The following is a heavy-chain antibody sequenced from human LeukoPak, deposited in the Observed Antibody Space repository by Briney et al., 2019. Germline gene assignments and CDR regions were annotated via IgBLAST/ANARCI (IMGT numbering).Heavy chain of an antibody. CDR3: ARGILWFGELWGAFDI. J-gene: IGHJ3*02. CDR1: GFTFSSYA. CDR2: ISYDGSNK. V-gene: IGHV3-30*04. Sequence: GRCLRLSCAASGFTFSSYAMHWVRQAPGKGLEWVAVISYDGSNKYYADSVKGRFTISRDNSKNTLYLQMNSLRAEDTAVYYCARGILWFGELWGAFDIWGQGTMVTVSS. D-gene: IGHD3-10*01.